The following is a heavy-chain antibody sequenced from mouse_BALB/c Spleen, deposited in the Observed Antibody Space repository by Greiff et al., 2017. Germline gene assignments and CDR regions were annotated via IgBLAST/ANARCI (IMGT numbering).Heavy chain of an antibody. CDR1: GYTFTDYA. CDR3: ARGTVVPYFDY. CDR2: ISTYYGDA. V-gene: IGHV1S137*01. D-gene: IGHD1-1*01. J-gene: IGHJ2*01. Sequence: VHLVESGAELVRPGVSVKISCKGSGYTFTDYAMHWVKQSHAKSLEWIGVISTYYGDASYNQKFKGKATMTVDKSSSTAYMELARLTSEDSAIYYCARGTVVPYFDYWGQGTTLTVSS.